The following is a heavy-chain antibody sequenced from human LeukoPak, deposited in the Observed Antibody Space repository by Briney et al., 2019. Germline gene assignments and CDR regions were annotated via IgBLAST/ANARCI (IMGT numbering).Heavy chain of an antibody. CDR1: GYTFTSYG. Sequence: GASVKVSCKASGYTFTSYGISWVRQAPGQWLEWMGWISAYNGNTNYAQKLQGRVTMTTDTSTSTAYMELRSLRSDDTAVYYCARDPRHIWFGELFRHYYYMDVWGKGTTVTISS. CDR2: ISAYNGNT. CDR3: ARDPRHIWFGELFRHYYYMDV. D-gene: IGHD3-10*01. J-gene: IGHJ6*03. V-gene: IGHV1-18*01.